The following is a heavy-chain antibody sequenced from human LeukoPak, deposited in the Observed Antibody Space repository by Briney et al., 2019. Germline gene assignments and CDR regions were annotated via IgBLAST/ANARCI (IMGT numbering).Heavy chain of an antibody. D-gene: IGHD3-10*01. CDR1: DGSISSSSHY. CDR2: IYYSGRT. CDR3: ARHRGVTYYYGSGSYAAYFDY. Sequence: SETLSLTCTVSDGSISSSSHYWGWIRQPPGKGLEWIGSIYYSGRTYYNPSLKSRVTLSVDTSKNQFSLKLSSVTAADTAVYYCARHRGVTYYYGSGSYAAYFDYWGQGTLVTVSS. J-gene: IGHJ4*02. V-gene: IGHV4-39*01.